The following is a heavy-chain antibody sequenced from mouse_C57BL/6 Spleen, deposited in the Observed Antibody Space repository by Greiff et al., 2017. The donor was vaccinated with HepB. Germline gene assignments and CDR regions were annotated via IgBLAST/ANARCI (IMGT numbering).Heavy chain of an antibody. CDR2: IDPSDSYT. J-gene: IGHJ4*01. V-gene: IGHV1-50*01. Sequence: QVQLQQPGAELVKPGASVKLSCKASGYTFTSYWMQWVKQRPGQGLEWIGEIDPSDSYTNYNQKFKGKATLTVDTSSSTAYMQLSSLTSEDSAVYYCARKGSMGDYDDYAMDYWGQGTSVTVSS. CDR1: GYTFTSYW. CDR3: ARKGSMGDYDDYAMDY. D-gene: IGHD2-4*01.